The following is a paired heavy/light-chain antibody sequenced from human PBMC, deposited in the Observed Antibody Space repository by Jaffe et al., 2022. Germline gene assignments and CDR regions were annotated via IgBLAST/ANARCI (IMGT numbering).Heavy chain of an antibody. CDR3: ARFPGQNYYGSGSEFDY. D-gene: IGHD3-10*01. CDR2: ISSSGSTI. J-gene: IGHJ4*02. Sequence: EVQLVESGGGLVQPGGSLRLSCAASGFTFSSYEMNWVRQAPGKGLEWVSYISSSGSTIYYADSVKGRFTISRDNAKNSLYLQMNSLRAEDTAVYYCARFPGQNYYGSGSEFDYWGQGTLVTVSS. V-gene: IGHV3-48*03. CDR1: GFTFSSYE.
Light chain of an antibody. J-gene: IGKJ1*01. Sequence: AIRMTQSPSSLSASTGDRVTITCRASQGISSYLAWYQQKPGKAPKLLIYAASTLQSGVPSRFSGSGSGTDFTLTISCLQSEDFATYYCQQYYSYPPAGTFGQGTKVEIK. CDR3: QQYYSYPPAGT. CDR2: AAS. CDR1: QGISSY. V-gene: IGKV1-8*01.